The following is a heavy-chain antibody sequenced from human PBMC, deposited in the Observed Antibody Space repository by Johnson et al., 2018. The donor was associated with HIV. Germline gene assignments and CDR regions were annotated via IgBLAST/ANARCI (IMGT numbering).Heavy chain of an antibody. Sequence: VQLVESGGGVVQPGRSVRLSCAASGLSFFSYGMEWVRQAPGKGLEWVAVIWSDGSNKHYADSVKGRFTISRDDSKNSLYLQMNSLKTEDTAVYYCALSYSLDAFDIWGQGTMVTVSS. D-gene: IGHD2-21*01. J-gene: IGHJ3*02. CDR1: GLSFFSYG. CDR2: IWSDGSNK. CDR3: ALSYSLDAFDI. V-gene: IGHV3-33*01.